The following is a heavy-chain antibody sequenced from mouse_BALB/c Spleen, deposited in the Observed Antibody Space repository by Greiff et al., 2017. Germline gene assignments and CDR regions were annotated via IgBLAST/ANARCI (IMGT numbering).Heavy chain of an antibody. J-gene: IGHJ3*01. D-gene: IGHD2-1*01. Sequence: QVQLQQPGAELVKPGASVKLSCKASGYTFTSYWMHWVKQRPGQGLEWIGEINPSNGRTNYNEKFKSKATLTVDKSSSTAYMQLSSLTSEDSAVYYCARGDYGKYWFAYGGRGTRDTVSA. CDR1: GYTFTSYW. CDR3: ARGDYGKYWFAY. V-gene: IGHV1S81*02. CDR2: INPSNGRT.